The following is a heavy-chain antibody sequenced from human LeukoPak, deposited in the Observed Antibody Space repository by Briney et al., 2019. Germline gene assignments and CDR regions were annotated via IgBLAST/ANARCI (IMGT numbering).Heavy chain of an antibody. CDR2: ISAYNGNT. D-gene: IGHD6-13*01. V-gene: IGHV1-18*01. CDR1: GGTFSSYA. J-gene: IGHJ6*02. Sequence: ASVKVSCKASGGTFSSYAISWVRQAPGQGLEWMGWISAYNGNTNYAQKLQGRVTMTTDTSTSTAYMELRSLRSDDTAVYYCARDGQYSSSWYMSYYGMDVWGQGTTVTVSS. CDR3: ARDGQYSSSWYMSYYGMDV.